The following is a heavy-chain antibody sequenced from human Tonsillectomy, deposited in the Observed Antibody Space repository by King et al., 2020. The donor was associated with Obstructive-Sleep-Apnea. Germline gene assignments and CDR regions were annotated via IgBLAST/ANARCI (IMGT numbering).Heavy chain of an antibody. CDR2: ITSSGSYI. CDR3: ARETGYCSGGRCYRYGMDV. V-gene: IGHV3-21*01. Sequence: EVQLVESGGGLVKPGGSLRLSCAASGFTFSTFSMNWVRQAPGKGLEWLSSITSSGSYIYYVDSVKGRFTTSSDTAKNSLFLQMNSLRAADTAAYSCARETGYCSGGRCYRYGMDVWGQGTTVTVSS. J-gene: IGHJ6*02. CDR1: GFTFSTFS. D-gene: IGHD2-15*01.